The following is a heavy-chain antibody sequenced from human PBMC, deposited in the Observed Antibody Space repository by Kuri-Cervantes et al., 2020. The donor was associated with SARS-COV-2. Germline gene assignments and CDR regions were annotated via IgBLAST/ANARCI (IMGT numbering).Heavy chain of an antibody. Sequence: GGSLRLSCAASGFTFSSYAMHWVRQAPGKGLEYVSAISSNGGSTYYANSVKGRFTISRDNSKNTLYLQMGSLRAEDTAVYYCARAYCSSTSCYEDVWGKGTTVTVSS. J-gene: IGHJ6*04. CDR2: ISSNGGST. D-gene: IGHD2-2*01. CDR3: ARAYCSSTSCYEDV. CDR1: GFTFSSYA. V-gene: IGHV3-64*01.